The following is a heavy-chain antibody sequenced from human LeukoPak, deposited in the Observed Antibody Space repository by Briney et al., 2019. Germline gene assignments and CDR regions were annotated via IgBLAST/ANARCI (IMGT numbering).Heavy chain of an antibody. CDR2: INTNTGNP. J-gene: IGHJ4*02. CDR1: GYTFTSYA. Sequence: ASVKVSCKASGYTFTSYAMNWVRQAPGQGLEWMGWINTNTGNPTYAQGFTGRFVFSLDTSVSTAYLQISSLEAEDTAVYYCARPYCSGGSCHNFDYWGQGTLVTVSS. D-gene: IGHD2-15*01. V-gene: IGHV7-4-1*02. CDR3: ARPYCSGGSCHNFDY.